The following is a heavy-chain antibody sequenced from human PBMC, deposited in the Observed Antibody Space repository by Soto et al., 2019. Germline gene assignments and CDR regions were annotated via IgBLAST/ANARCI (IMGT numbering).Heavy chain of an antibody. J-gene: IGHJ5*02. V-gene: IGHV6-1*01. D-gene: IGHD3-3*01. Sequence: SQTLSLTCAISGDSVSSNSAAWNWIRQSPSRGLEWLGRTYYRSKWYNDYAVSVKSRITINPDTSKNQFSLQLNSVTPEDTAVYYCARARYTITIFGVVIPGWFDPWGQGTLVIVSS. CDR2: TYYRSKWYN. CDR3: ARARYTITIFGVVIPGWFDP. CDR1: GDSVSSNSAA.